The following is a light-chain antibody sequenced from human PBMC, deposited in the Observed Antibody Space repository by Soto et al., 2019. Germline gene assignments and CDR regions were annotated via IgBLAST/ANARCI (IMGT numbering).Light chain of an antibody. V-gene: IGKV1-6*01. CDR3: FQDYNYPRT. J-gene: IGKJ3*01. CDR2: DAV. Sequence: IQMTQSPSSLSASVGDRVTITCQASQDVSNYLNWFQQRPGRAPKLLIYDAVTVQSGVPSRFSGSASGAYFTLTISSLQPEDFATYYCFQDYNYPRTFGPGTKVDIK. CDR1: QDVSNY.